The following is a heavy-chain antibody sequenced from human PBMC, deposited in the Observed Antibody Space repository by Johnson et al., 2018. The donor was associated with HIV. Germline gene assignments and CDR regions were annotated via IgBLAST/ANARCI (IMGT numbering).Heavy chain of an antibody. J-gene: IGHJ3*02. V-gene: IGHV3-30-3*01. D-gene: IGHD4-17*01. CDR3: ARDRGKVTTAQMAFDI. CDR2: ISYDGSNK. CDR1: GFTFSSYA. Sequence: QMLLVESGGGVVQPGRSLRLSCAASGFTFSSYALHWVRQAPGKGLEWVAVISYDGSNKYYADSVKGRFIISRDNSKNTLYLQMNSLRAEDTALYYCARDRGKVTTAQMAFDIWGQGTMVTVSS.